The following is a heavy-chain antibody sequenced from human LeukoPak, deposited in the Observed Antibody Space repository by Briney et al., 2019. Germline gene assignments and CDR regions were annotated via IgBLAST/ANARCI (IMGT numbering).Heavy chain of an antibody. CDR2: ISSSGTTM. CDR3: ARDRIAVAGNDY. CDR1: GFTFSSYE. J-gene: IGHJ4*02. Sequence: AGGSLRLSCAASGFTFSSYEMNWVRQAPGKGLEWVSYISSSGTTMFYADSLKGRFTISRDNAKNSLYLQMNSLRAEDTAVYYCARDRIAVAGNDYWGQGTLVTVSS. V-gene: IGHV3-48*03. D-gene: IGHD6-19*01.